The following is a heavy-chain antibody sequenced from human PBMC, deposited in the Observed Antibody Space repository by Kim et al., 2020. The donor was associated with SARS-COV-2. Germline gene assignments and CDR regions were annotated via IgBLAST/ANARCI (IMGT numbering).Heavy chain of an antibody. J-gene: IGHJ3*01. Sequence: GGSLRLSCAASGFTFSRFDMHWVRQAPGKGLEWVAGIGGSGNSKSYADSVKVRFTFSRDSSKNTQNLQMNMLRAKDTAADEYYSARASHDIGNWELDFWG. D-gene: IGHD7-27*01. CDR2: IGGSGNSK. CDR3: ARASHDIGNWELDF. V-gene: IGHV3-30*03. CDR1: GFTFSRFD.